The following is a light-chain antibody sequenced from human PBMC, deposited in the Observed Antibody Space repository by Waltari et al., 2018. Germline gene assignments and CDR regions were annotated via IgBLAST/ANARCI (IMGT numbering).Light chain of an antibody. CDR1: QSLLHSSNNRNY. J-gene: IGKJ1*01. CDR2: WAS. CDR3: QQFYSFPPT. Sequence: DIVMTQSPDSLAVSLGERATINCKSSQSLLHSSNNRNYLAWHQQTPGQPPKLLLYWASTRDSGVPERFSGSGSGTEFTLTINNLQPEDVAVYYCQQFYSFPPTFGQGTNVEFK. V-gene: IGKV4-1*01.